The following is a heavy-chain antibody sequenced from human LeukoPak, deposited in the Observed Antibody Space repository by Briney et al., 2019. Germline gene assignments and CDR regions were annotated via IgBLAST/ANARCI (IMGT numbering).Heavy chain of an antibody. V-gene: IGHV1-2*02. J-gene: IGHJ6*03. CDR1: GYSFTGYY. CDR2: INPNSCGT. CDR3: ARAFKDYYYYMDV. Sequence: ASVKVSCKASGYSFTGYYIHWVRQAPGQGLEWMGWINPNSCGTNYALKFQGRVTLTSDTSISTAYMELTRLTSDDTAVYYCARAFKDYYYYMDVWGKGTMVTISS.